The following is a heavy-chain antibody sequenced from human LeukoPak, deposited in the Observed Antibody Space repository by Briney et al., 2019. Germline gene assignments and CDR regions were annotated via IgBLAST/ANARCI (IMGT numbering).Heavy chain of an antibody. D-gene: IGHD3-16*02. CDR2: IFHSGST. J-gene: IGHJ4*02. V-gene: IGHV4-4*02. CDR3: ASQLYDYVWGSYRSGYYFDY. CDR1: SGSIFSTNW. Sequence: PSETLSLTCTVSSGSIFSTNWWSWVRQPPGKGLEWIGQIFHSGSTSYSPSLKSRVTISMDKSKNQISLRLTSVTAADTAVYYCASQLYDYVWGSYRSGYYFDYWGQGTLVTVSS.